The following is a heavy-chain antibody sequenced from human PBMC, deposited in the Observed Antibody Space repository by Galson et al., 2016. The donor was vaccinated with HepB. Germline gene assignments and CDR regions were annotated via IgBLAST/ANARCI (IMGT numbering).Heavy chain of an antibody. CDR3: ARDRPRGQQLVNNYYYFSGMDV. Sequence: SVKVSCKASGDTFSNYAISWARQAPGQGLEWMGGITPIFGTTEYAPNFQGRVTLIADKSTSTVYMEVSSLKSDDTAVYYCARDRPRGQQLVNNYYYFSGMDVWGQGTTVTVSS. CDR1: GDTFSNYA. V-gene: IGHV1-69*06. D-gene: IGHD6-13*01. CDR2: ITPIFGTT. J-gene: IGHJ6*02.